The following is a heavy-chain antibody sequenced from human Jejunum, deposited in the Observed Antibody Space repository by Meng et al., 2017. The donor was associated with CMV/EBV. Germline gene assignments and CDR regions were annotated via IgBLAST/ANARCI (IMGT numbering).Heavy chain of an antibody. D-gene: IGHD3-22*01. CDR3: AREDSDSSGYYQYYFDY. CDR2: IWHDGSKE. Sequence: FRFSQFGMHWVRQAPGKGLEWVAVIWHDGSKEYYEDSVKGRFTISRDNSKNMLYLQMNSPRAEDTAVYYCAREDSDSSGYYQYYFDYWGQGALVTVSS. V-gene: IGHV3-33*01. J-gene: IGHJ4*02. CDR1: FRFSQFG.